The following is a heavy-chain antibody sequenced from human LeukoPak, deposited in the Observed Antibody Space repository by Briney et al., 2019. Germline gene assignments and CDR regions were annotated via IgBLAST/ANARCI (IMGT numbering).Heavy chain of an antibody. CDR3: AKDRIVISFGDVSKH. D-gene: IGHD3-10*01. Sequence: GGSLRLSCAASGFTFSDYSMNWVRQAPGKGLEWVSSIIVGSSYYIYYADSVKGRFTISRDNAKNSLYLQMDSLRVEDTAIYYCAKDRIVISFGDVSKHWGQGTLVTVSS. J-gene: IGHJ1*01. V-gene: IGHV3-21*01. CDR2: IIVGSSYYI. CDR1: GFTFSDYS.